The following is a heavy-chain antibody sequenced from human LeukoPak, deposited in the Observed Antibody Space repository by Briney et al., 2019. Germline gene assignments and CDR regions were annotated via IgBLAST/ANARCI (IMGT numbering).Heavy chain of an antibody. V-gene: IGHV3-23*01. CDR2: ISGSGGST. Sequence: GGSLRLSCAASGLTFSSYAMSWVRQAPGKGLEWASAISGSGGSTYYADSVKGRFTISRDNSKNTLYLQMNSLRAEDTAVYYCAKTPYGGTVGYFDYWGQGTLVTVSS. D-gene: IGHD4/OR15-4a*01. CDR3: AKTPYGGTVGYFDY. CDR1: GLTFSSYA. J-gene: IGHJ4*02.